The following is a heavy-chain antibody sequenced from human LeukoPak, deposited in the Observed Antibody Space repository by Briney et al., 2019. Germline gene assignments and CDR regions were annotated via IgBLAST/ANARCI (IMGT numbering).Heavy chain of an antibody. D-gene: IGHD4-11*01. CDR3: AREGRIYSINPWFFDL. J-gene: IGHJ2*01. Sequence: GGSLRLSCAASGFTFSTFSMNWVRQAPGKGLEWVAYISASGDTTYYGESVKGRFTISRDNAKNSLYLQLNSLRADDTAVYYCAREGRIYSINPWFFDLWGRGTRVTVSS. CDR2: ISASGDTT. V-gene: IGHV3-48*04. CDR1: GFTFSTFS.